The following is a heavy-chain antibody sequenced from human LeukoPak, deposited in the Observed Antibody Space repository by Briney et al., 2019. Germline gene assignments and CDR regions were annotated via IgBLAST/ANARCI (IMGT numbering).Heavy chain of an antibody. J-gene: IGHJ3*02. Sequence: GGSLRLSCDASGFIFSDYYMSWVRQAPGKGLEWISYISNPSSTRYYADSVKGRFTISRDNARNSLYLQMNSLRAEDTAVYYCARDPTSSWETAFDMWGQGTMVTVSS. V-gene: IGHV3-11*04. CDR3: ARDPTSSWETAFDM. CDR1: GFIFSDYY. D-gene: IGHD1-26*01. CDR2: ISNPSSTR.